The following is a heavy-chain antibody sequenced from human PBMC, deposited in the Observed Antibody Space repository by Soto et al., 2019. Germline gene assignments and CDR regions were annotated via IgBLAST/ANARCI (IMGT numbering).Heavy chain of an antibody. CDR1: GSTFSAYS. CDR3: ASPLSSTITY. D-gene: IGHD2-2*01. CDR2: ISRSSSTI. Sequence: EVQLVESGGGLVQPGGSLRLSCAASGSTFSAYSMNWVRQAPGKGLEWVSYISRSSSTIYYADSVKGRFTISRDDAKNSLYLQMNSLRAEDTAVYYCASPLSSTITYWGQGTLVTVSS. J-gene: IGHJ4*02. V-gene: IGHV3-48*01.